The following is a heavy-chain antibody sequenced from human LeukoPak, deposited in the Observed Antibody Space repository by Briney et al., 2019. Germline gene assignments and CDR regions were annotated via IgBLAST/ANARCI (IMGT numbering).Heavy chain of an antibody. J-gene: IGHJ5*02. V-gene: IGHV4-4*07. D-gene: IGHD6-13*01. CDR1: GGSISSDY. CDR3: AGGYSSSWSSFDP. Sequence: SETLSLTCTVSGGSISSDYWSWIRQPAGKGVEWIGRIYTSGSTNYNPSLKRRVTMSVDTSKNQFSLKLSSVTAAATAVYYCAGGYSSSWSSFDPWGQGTLVTVSS. CDR2: IYTSGST.